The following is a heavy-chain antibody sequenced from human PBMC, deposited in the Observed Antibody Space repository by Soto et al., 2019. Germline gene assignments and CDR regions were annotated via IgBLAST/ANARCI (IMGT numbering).Heavy chain of an antibody. CDR2: VTWNSGFT. V-gene: IGHV3-9*01. Sequence: EVQLVESGGGLVQPGRSLRLSCAASGFTFDDYTMHWVRQAPGKGLEWVSGVTWNSGFTAYADSVKGRFTISRDNAKNSLYLQMISLRPEETALYSCVRVYCSSTACPAAMFYFDYWGQGALVTVSS. CDR3: VRVYCSSTACPAAMFYFDY. D-gene: IGHD2-2*01. J-gene: IGHJ4*02. CDR1: GFTFDDYT.